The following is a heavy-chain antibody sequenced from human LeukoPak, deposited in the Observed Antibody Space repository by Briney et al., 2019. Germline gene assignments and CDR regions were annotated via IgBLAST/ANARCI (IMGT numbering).Heavy chain of an antibody. J-gene: IGHJ4*02. V-gene: IGHV3-33*01. Sequence: PGGSLRLSCAASGFTFSSYGMHWVRQAPGKGLEWEAVIWYDGSNKYYADSVKGRFTISRDNSKNTLYLQMNSLRAEDTAVYYCASQYCSSTSCYGIPFDYWGQGTLVTVSS. CDR1: GFTFSSYG. CDR3: ASQYCSSTSCYGIPFDY. D-gene: IGHD2-2*01. CDR2: IWYDGSNK.